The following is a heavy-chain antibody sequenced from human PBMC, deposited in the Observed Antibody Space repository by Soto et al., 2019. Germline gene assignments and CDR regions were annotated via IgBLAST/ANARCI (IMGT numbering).Heavy chain of an antibody. Sequence: QVQVVQSGAEVKKPGSSVKVSCKSSGGTFSNSPISWVRQAPGQGLEWVGGVIPVLKTANYAQKFQGRVTITADESTNTAYRGLTSLRSGDTAVYYCARSRFVVGVTEDNYGMDVWGQGTTVTVSS. V-gene: IGHV1-69*11. CDR3: ARSRFVVGVTEDNYGMDV. CDR2: VIPVLKTA. J-gene: IGHJ6*02. CDR1: GGTFSNSP. D-gene: IGHD2-15*01.